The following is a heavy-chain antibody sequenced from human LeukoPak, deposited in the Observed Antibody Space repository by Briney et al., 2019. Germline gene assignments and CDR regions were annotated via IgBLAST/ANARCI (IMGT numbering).Heavy chain of an antibody. D-gene: IGHD5-12*01. CDR1: GFTFSSYG. J-gene: IGHJ4*02. CDR2: ISGSGGSA. V-gene: IGHV3-23*01. Sequence: AGGSLRLSCAASGFTFSSYGMSWVRQAPGKGLEWVSAISGSGGSAYYADSVKGRFTISRDNSKNTLYLQMNSLRAEDTAVYYCAKAISVATIPTVFDYWGQGTLVTVSS. CDR3: AKAISVATIPTVFDY.